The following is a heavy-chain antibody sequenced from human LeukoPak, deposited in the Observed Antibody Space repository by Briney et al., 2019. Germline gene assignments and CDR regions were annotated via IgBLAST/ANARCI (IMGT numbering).Heavy chain of an antibody. CDR1: GGSISSYY. V-gene: IGHV4-59*01. Sequence: PSETLSLTCTVSGGSISSYYWSWIRQPPGKGLEWIGYIYYSGITTYNPSLKSRVTTPIDTSKNQFSLKLTSVTAADTAVYYCARHVRGVITDAFDIWGQGTMVTVSS. CDR3: ARHVRGVITDAFDI. CDR2: IYYSGIT. D-gene: IGHD3-10*02. J-gene: IGHJ3*02.